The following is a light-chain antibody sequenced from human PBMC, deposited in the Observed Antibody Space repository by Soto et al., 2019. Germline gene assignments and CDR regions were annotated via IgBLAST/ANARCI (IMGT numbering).Light chain of an antibody. Sequence: QSALTQPASVSGSPGQSITISCTGTSSDVGAYNYVSWYQQHPGKAPKLMIYDVSNRPSGVSNRFPGSKSGNTASLTISGLQAEDEADYYCSSYTSSNTYVFGTGTKLTVL. CDR3: SSYTSSNTYV. CDR1: SSDVGAYNY. CDR2: DVS. V-gene: IGLV2-14*03. J-gene: IGLJ1*01.